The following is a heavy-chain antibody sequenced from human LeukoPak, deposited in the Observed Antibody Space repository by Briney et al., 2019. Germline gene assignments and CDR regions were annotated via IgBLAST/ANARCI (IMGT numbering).Heavy chain of an antibody. J-gene: IGHJ4*02. CDR3: ARVGYYESSGYYEY. Sequence: ASVKVSCKASGYTLTDYYMHWVRQAPGQGLEWMERINPNSGGTNYAQKFQGRVTMTRDTSISTVYMELSRLRSDGTAVYYCARVGYYESSGYYEYWGQGTLVTVSS. D-gene: IGHD3-22*01. V-gene: IGHV1-2*06. CDR1: GYTLTDYY. CDR2: INPNSGGT.